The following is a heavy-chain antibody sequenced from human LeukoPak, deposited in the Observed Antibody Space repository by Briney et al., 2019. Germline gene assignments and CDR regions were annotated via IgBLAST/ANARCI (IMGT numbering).Heavy chain of an antibody. V-gene: IGHV1-46*01. CDR2: INPSGGST. J-gene: IGHJ4*02. CDR3: AAWAKDWNYDY. CDR1: GYTFTSYY. D-gene: IGHD3/OR15-3a*01. Sequence: GASVKVSCKASGYTFTSYYMHWVRQAPGQGLEWMGIINPSGGSTSYAQKFQGRVTMTRDTSTSAAYMELSSLRSEDTAVYYCAAWAKDWNYDYWGQGTLVTVSS.